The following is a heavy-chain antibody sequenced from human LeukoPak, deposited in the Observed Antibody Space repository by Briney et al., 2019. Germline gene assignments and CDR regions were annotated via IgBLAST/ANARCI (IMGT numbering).Heavy chain of an antibody. CDR3: ARDRRYYYDSSGSLDFDY. CDR1: RFTFSSYS. Sequence: PGGSLRLSCAASRFTFSSYSMNWVRQAPGKGLEWVSYISSSGSTIYYADSVKGRFTISRDNAKNSLYLQMNSLRAEDTAVYYCARDRRYYYDSSGSLDFDYWGQGTLVTVSS. V-gene: IGHV3-48*04. J-gene: IGHJ4*02. CDR2: ISSSGSTI. D-gene: IGHD3-22*01.